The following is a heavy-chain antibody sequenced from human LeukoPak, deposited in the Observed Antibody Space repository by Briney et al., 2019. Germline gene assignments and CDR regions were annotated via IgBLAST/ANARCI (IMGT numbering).Heavy chain of an antibody. D-gene: IGHD2-2*01. CDR2: INHSGST. CDR1: GGSFSGYY. J-gene: IGHJ6*02. CDR3: ARGHLAVVPAAKKNNYYYYYGMDV. V-gene: IGHV4-34*01. Sequence: SETLSLTCAVYGGSFSGYYWSWIRQPPGKGLEWIGEINHSGSTNYNPSLKSRVTISVDTSKNQFSLKLSSVTAADTAVYYCARGHLAVVPAAKKNNYYYYYGMDVWGQGTTVTVSS.